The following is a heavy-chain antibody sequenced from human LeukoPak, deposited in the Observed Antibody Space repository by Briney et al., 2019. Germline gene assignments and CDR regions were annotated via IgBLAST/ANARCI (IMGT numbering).Heavy chain of an antibody. V-gene: IGHV4-39*06. CDR3: ARTACSGGNCYSQRGAFDI. Sequence: PWETLSLTCTVSGGSIISTTYYWGLFRQPPGKGLEWIGRIYYSGYTYYCPSLMSPVTISVDTSKNQFTLKLSSLPAQVLAVHSCARTACSGGNCYSQRGAFDIWGQGTMVTVSS. D-gene: IGHD2-15*01. CDR1: GGSIISTTYY. CDR2: IYYSGYT. J-gene: IGHJ3*02.